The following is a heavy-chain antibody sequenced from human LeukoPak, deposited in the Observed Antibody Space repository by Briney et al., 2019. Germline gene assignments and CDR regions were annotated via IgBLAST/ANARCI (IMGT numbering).Heavy chain of an antibody. J-gene: IGHJ4*02. CDR3: AKDIVVRSSGWYYFDY. CDR1: GFTFDDYA. V-gene: IGHV3-9*01. CDR2: ISWNSGSI. Sequence: GRSLRLSCAASGFTFDDYAMHWVRQAPGKGLEWVSGISWNSGSIGYADSVKGRFTISRDNAKNSLYLQMNSLRAEDTALYYCAKDIVVRSSGWYYFDYWGQGTLVTVSS. D-gene: IGHD6-13*01.